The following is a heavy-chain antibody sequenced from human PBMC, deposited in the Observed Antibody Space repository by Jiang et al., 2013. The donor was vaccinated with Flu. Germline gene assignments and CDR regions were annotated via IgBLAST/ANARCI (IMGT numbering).Heavy chain of an antibody. Sequence: LSLTCTVSGGSISSSSYYWGWIRQPPGKGLEWIGSIYYSGSTYYNPSLKSRVTISVDTSKNQFSLKLSSVTAADTAVYYCARRLKIAVAAFDYWGQGTLVTVSS. J-gene: IGHJ4*02. CDR1: GGSISSSSYY. CDR2: IYYSGST. D-gene: IGHD6-19*01. CDR3: ARRLKIAVAAFDY. V-gene: IGHV4-39*01.